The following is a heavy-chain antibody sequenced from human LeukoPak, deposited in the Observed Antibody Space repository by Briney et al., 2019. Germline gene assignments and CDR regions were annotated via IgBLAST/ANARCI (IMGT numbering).Heavy chain of an antibody. CDR2: IIPIFGTA. Sequence: ASVNVSCKASGGTFSSYAISWVRQAPGQGLEWMGGIIPIFGTANYAQKFQGRVTITADESTSTAYMELSSLRSEDTAMYYCARVFVYCSGGSCYWGWFDPWGQGTLVTVSS. CDR1: GGTFSSYA. V-gene: IGHV1-69*13. CDR3: ARVFVYCSGGSCYWGWFDP. D-gene: IGHD2-15*01. J-gene: IGHJ5*02.